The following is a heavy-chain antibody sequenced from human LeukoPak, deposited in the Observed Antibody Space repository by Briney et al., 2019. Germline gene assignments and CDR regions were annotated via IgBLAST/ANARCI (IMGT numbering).Heavy chain of an antibody. Sequence: GGSLRLSCAASGFTFSNYAMSWVRQAPGKGLEWVSGISGSGGSTYYADSVKGRLTISRDNSKNTLYLQMDSLRAEDTAVYYCAKYFASGSYYKLPHWGQGTLVTVSS. D-gene: IGHD3-10*01. CDR2: ISGSGGST. V-gene: IGHV3-23*01. CDR3: AKYFASGSYYKLPH. J-gene: IGHJ1*01. CDR1: GFTFSNYA.